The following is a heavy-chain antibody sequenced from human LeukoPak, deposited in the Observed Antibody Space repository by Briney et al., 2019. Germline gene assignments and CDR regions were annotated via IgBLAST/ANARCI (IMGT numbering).Heavy chain of an antibody. Sequence: GGSLRLSCAASGFTFSSYGMHWVRQAPGKGLEWVAVISYDGSNKYYADSVKGRFTISRDNSKNTLYLQMNSLRAEDTAVYYCAKDIAAAGRGYWGQGTLVTVSS. CDR1: GFTFSSYG. D-gene: IGHD6-13*01. J-gene: IGHJ4*02. CDR2: ISYDGSNK. V-gene: IGHV3-30*18. CDR3: AKDIAAAGRGY.